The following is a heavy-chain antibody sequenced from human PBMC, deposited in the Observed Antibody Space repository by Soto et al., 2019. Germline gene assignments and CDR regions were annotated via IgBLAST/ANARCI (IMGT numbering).Heavy chain of an antibody. J-gene: IGHJ6*03. Sequence: SETLCLTCAVYGGSFSGYYWSWIRQPPGKGLEWIGEINHSGSTNYNPSLKSRVTISVDTSKNQFSLKLSSVTAADTAVYYCARGHRDIVVVPAAIRSYYYYYYMDVWGKGTTVTVSS. CDR1: GGSFSGYY. D-gene: IGHD2-2*02. CDR2: INHSGST. V-gene: IGHV4-34*01. CDR3: ARGHRDIVVVPAAIRSYYYYYYMDV.